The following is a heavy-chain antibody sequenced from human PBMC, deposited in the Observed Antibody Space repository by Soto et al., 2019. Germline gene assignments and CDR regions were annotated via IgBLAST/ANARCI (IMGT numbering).Heavy chain of an antibody. CDR3: ARAGYGDPNYFDY. CDR2: IYYSGST. V-gene: IGHV4-31*03. Sequence: SETLSLTCTVSGGSISSGGYYWSWIRQHPGKGLEWIGYIYYSGSTYYNPSLKSRVTISVDTSKNQFSLKLSSVTAADTAVYYCARAGYGDPNYFDYWGQGTLVTVS. J-gene: IGHJ4*02. D-gene: IGHD4-17*01. CDR1: GGSISSGGYY.